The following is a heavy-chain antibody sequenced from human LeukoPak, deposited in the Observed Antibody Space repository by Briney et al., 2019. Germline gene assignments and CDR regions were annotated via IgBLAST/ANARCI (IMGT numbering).Heavy chain of an antibody. CDR3: ARVNINNWHSCDY. D-gene: IGHD1-1*01. Sequence: SETLSLTCGVSGGSISSNNWWGWVRRPPRQGLEWIGEIYHGGSTNYNPSFKSRVTISVDKYRNHFSLTLSSVTAADTAVYYCARVNINNWHSCDYWGQGTLVTVSS. CDR1: GGSISSNNW. V-gene: IGHV4-4*02. CDR2: IYHGGST. J-gene: IGHJ4*02.